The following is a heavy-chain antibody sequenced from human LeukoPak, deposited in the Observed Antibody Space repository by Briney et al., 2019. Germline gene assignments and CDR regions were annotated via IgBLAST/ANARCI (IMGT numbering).Heavy chain of an antibody. Sequence: GGSLRLSCAASGFTYNIYSMNWVRQAPGKGLEWVSYISSTSSTIYYADSVKGRFSISRDNARNSLYLHMNSLRLEDTAVYYCARVSSGGSGGSCYKPNDYWGQGTLVAVSS. CDR2: ISSTSSTI. D-gene: IGHD2-15*01. CDR1: GFTYNIYS. J-gene: IGHJ4*02. CDR3: ARVSSGGSGGSCYKPNDY. V-gene: IGHV3-48*04.